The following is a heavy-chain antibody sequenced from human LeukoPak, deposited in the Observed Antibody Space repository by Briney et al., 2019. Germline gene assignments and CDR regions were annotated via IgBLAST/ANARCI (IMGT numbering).Heavy chain of an antibody. J-gene: IGHJ6*02. Sequence: SQTLPLTCAISGDSFSSKSAAWTWIRQSPSRGLEWLGRTYYRSKWYNEYADSLKSRIIINPDTSKNQFSLQLSSVNTEDTAVYYCTRGFLRHGMDVWGQGTTVTVSS. CDR2: TYYRSKWYN. V-gene: IGHV6-1*01. D-gene: IGHD3-10*01. CDR1: GDSFSSKSAA. CDR3: TRGFLRHGMDV.